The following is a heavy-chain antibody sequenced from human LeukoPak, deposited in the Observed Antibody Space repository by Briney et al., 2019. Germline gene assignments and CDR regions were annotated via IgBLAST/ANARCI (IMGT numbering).Heavy chain of an antibody. CDR1: GYTFTSYY. J-gene: IGHJ1*01. Sequence: ASVKVSCKASGYTFTSYYMHWVRQAPGQGLEWMGIINPGDGNTSYTQKFQGRVTMTRDTSTSTVFLDLRSLRSEDTAVYYCATAPYSSGSFQHWGQGTLVTVSS. D-gene: IGHD3-22*01. CDR3: ATAPYSSGSFQH. CDR2: INPGDGNT. V-gene: IGHV1-46*01.